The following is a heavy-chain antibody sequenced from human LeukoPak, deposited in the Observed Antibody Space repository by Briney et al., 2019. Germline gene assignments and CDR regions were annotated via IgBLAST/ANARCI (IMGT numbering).Heavy chain of an antibody. D-gene: IGHD1-1*01. CDR3: ARYNSGPGYFDF. Sequence: PGGSLRLSCAASGFTVSSNYMNWVRQAPGKGLEWVSVIYSGGSTYYADSVKGRFTISRDNSRNTLFLQMNSLRAEDTAVYYCARYNSGPGYFDFWGQGTLVTVSS. CDR1: GFTVSSNY. CDR2: IYSGGST. J-gene: IGHJ4*02. V-gene: IGHV3-66*01.